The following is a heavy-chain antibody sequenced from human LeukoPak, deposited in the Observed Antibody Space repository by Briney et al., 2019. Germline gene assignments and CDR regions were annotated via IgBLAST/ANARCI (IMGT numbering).Heavy chain of an antibody. CDR3: VRHLTYAFDY. CDR2: IQYDGSNK. Sequence: GGSLRLSCAASGFSFSTYDMHWVRQAPGKGLEWVAYIQYDGSNKYFADSVKGRFTISRDNSKSTLYLQMNSLRAEDTAVYYCVRHLTYAFDYWGQGTLATVSS. CDR1: GFSFSTYD. J-gene: IGHJ4*02. D-gene: IGHD4-17*01. V-gene: IGHV3-30*02.